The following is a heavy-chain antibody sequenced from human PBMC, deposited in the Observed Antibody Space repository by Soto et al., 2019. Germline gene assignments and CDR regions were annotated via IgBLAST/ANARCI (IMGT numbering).Heavy chain of an antibody. CDR3: AGIRPPLY. CDR2: IYSGGST. D-gene: IGHD5-18*01. V-gene: IGHV3-66*01. CDR1: GFTVRSNY. J-gene: IGHJ4*02. Sequence: EVQLVESGGGLVQPGGSPRLSCAVSGFTVRSNYMSWVRQAPGKGLEWVSIIYSGGSTYYADSVKGRFTISRDNSKNTLYLQMNSLRAEDTAVYYCAGIRPPLYWGQGTLVTVSS.